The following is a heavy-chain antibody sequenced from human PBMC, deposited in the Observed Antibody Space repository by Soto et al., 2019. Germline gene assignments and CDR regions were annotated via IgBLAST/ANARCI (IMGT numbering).Heavy chain of an antibody. CDR1: GFSLSTSGEG. Sequence: SGPTLVNPTQTLTLTCTFSGFSLSTSGEGVGWIRQPPVKALEWLALIFWDDDNRYNSSLRSRLTITKATSKNQVVLTLTNMDPVDTATYYCAHTRYATVRVPAASSAWYDTWGKGTQVTVSS. V-gene: IGHV2-5*02. D-gene: IGHD2-2*01. CDR2: IFWDDDN. CDR3: AHTRYATVRVPAASSAWYDT. J-gene: IGHJ5*02.